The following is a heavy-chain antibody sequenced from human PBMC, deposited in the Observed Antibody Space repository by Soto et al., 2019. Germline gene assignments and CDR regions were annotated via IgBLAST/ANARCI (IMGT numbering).Heavy chain of an antibody. V-gene: IGHV1-69*14. CDR1: GGTFSTSA. D-gene: IGHD3-3*02. CDR3: ARDKDRQQLGGNYYYILDV. Sequence: QVQLMQSGAEVKKPGSSVKVSCKASGGTFSTSAISWVRQAPGEGLEWVGGIMPIFATPDYAQKFQGRVTSSADKSTATAYLELTSLTTDDTAVYYCARDKDRQQLGGNYYYILDVWGQGTAITVSS. J-gene: IGHJ6*02. CDR2: IMPIFATP.